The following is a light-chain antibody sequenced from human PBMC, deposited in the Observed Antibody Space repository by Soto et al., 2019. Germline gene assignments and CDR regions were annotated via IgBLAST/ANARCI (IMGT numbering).Light chain of an antibody. Sequence: DIQLTQSPFFLSAFVGDRVIITCRASQRMSAWLAWYQQKPGIAPKLLIYDASSLEDGVPSRFSGSGSGTDFTLTINSLQPDDFATYYCQQYDTYPWTFGQGTKVEIK. CDR2: DAS. CDR1: QRMSAW. CDR3: QQYDTYPWT. V-gene: IGKV1-5*01. J-gene: IGKJ1*01.